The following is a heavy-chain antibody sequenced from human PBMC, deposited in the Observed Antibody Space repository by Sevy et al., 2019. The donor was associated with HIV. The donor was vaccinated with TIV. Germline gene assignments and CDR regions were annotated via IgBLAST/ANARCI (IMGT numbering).Heavy chain of an antibody. V-gene: IGHV3-49*03. Sequence: GGSLRLSCTASGFTFGDYAMSWFRQAPGKGLEWVGFIRSKTYGGTTEYAASVKGRFTISRDDSKIIAYLQMNSLRTEDTALYYCTRVQGTISAYYYYGMDVWGQGTTVTVSS. CDR2: IRSKTYGGTT. D-gene: IGHD3-3*01. J-gene: IGHJ6*02. CDR1: GFTFGDYA. CDR3: TRVQGTISAYYYYGMDV.